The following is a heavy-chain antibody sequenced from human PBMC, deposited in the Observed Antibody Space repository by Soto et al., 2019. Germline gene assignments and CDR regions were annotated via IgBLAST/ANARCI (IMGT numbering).Heavy chain of an antibody. CDR1: GFTFSSYG. J-gene: IGHJ6*02. CDR3: AKGPAIVLVPAAMNDYDVMDV. V-gene: IGHV3-30*18. D-gene: IGHD2-2*01. Sequence: QVQLVESGGGVVQPGRSLRLSCAASGFTFSSYGMHWVRQAPGKGLEWVAVISYDGSNKYYADSVKGRFTISRDNSKNTLYLQVNRMRAEDTAVYYCAKGPAIVLVPAAMNDYDVMDVWGQGTTFTVSS. CDR2: ISYDGSNK.